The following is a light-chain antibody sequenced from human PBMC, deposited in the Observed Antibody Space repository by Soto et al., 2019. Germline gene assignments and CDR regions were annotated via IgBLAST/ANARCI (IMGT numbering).Light chain of an antibody. V-gene: IGKV3-20*01. CDR3: QQYGSSPPWT. CDR1: QSVSSSY. Sequence: EIVLTQSPGTLSLSPGERATLSCRASQSVSSSYLACYQQKAGQAPRLLIYGASSSATGIPDRCSGSGSGTDLPLPISRLEPEDFSVYYCQQYGSSPPWTFGQGTKVEIK. CDR2: GAS. J-gene: IGKJ1*01.